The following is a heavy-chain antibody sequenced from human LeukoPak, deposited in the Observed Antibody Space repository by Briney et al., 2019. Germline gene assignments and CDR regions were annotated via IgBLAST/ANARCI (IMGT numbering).Heavy chain of an antibody. CDR1: GFTFSSYA. V-gene: IGHV3-23*01. CDR3: ARDGYGDYPGAGYYCYYGMDV. Sequence: PGGSLRLSCAASGFTFSSYAMSWVRQAPGKGLEWVSAISGSGGSTYYADSVKGRFTISRDNSKNTLYLQMNSLRAEDTAVYYCARDGYGDYPGAGYYCYYGMDVWGQGTTVTVSS. CDR2: ISGSGGST. J-gene: IGHJ6*02. D-gene: IGHD4-17*01.